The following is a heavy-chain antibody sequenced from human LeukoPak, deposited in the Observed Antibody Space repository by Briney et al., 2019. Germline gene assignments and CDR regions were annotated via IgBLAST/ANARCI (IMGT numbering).Heavy chain of an antibody. D-gene: IGHD1-26*01. CDR1: GGSFSGYY. V-gene: IGHV4-34*01. CDR3: ARGRGSYSG. J-gene: IGHJ4*02. Sequence: SETLSLTCAVYGGSFSGYYWSWIRQPPGKGLEWIGEINHSGSTSYNPSLKSRVTISVDTSKNQFSLKLSSVTAADTAVYYCARGRGSYSGWGQGTLITVSS. CDR2: INHSGST.